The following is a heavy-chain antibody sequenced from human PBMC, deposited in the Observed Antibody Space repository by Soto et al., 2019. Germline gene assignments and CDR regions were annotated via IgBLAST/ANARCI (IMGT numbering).Heavy chain of an antibody. J-gene: IGHJ4*02. CDR1: GFTFSSYA. CDR3: ANYLTAVGATSPFDY. CDR2: ISGSGANT. Sequence: EVLLLESGGGLVQTGGSPRLSCAASGFTFSSYAMTWVRQTPGKGLEWVSAISGSGANTYYADSVKGRFTISRDNSKDALYLQMNSLRAEDTAVYYCANYLTAVGATSPFDYWGQGTLVTVSS. V-gene: IGHV3-23*01. D-gene: IGHD1-26*01.